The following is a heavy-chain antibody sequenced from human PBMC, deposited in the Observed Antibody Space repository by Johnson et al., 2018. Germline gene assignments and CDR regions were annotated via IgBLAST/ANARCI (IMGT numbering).Heavy chain of an antibody. Sequence: QVQLVQSGAEVKKXGSSVKVSCKASGGTFSSYTISWVRQAPGQGLEWMGRIIPILGIANYAQKFQGRVTITADKSTSTVYMELSSLRSEDTAVYYCARDMTNSSSWYAFDIWGQGTMVTVSS. J-gene: IGHJ3*02. CDR1: GGTFSSYT. V-gene: IGHV1-69*04. CDR2: IIPILGIA. D-gene: IGHD6-13*01. CDR3: ARDMTNSSSWYAFDI.